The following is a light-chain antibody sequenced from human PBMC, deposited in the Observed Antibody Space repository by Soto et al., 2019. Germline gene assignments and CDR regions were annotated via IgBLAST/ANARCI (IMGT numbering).Light chain of an antibody. Sequence: QSALTQPASVSGSPGQSITISCTGTSSDVGSYNLVSWYQQHPGKALKLMIYEVSKRPSGVSNRFSGSKSGNTASLTISGLQAEDEADYYCCSYAGSSTNWVFGGGTKVTVL. V-gene: IGLV2-23*02. CDR2: EVS. CDR3: CSYAGSSTNWV. CDR1: SSDVGSYNL. J-gene: IGLJ3*02.